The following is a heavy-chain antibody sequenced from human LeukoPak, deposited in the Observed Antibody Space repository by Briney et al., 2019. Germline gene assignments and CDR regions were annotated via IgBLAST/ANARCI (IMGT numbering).Heavy chain of an antibody. CDR1: GSTFSSYW. Sequence: GGSLRLSCAASGSTFSSYWMHWVRQAPGKELVWVSRINSDGSSTSYADSVKGRFTISRDNAKNTLYLQMNSLRGEDTAVYYCARDFYTSGSPNDYWGQGTLVTVSS. J-gene: IGHJ4*02. CDR3: ARDFYTSGSPNDY. D-gene: IGHD3-10*01. V-gene: IGHV3-74*01. CDR2: INSDGSST.